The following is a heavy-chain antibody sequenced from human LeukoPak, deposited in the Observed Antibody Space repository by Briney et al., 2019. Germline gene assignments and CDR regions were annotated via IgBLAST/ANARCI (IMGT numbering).Heavy chain of an antibody. D-gene: IGHD2-2*01. CDR1: GYTFTSYD. Sequence: ASVKVSCKASGYTFTSYDINWVRQATGQGLEWMGWMNPNSGNTGHAQKFQGRVTITADESTSTAYMELSSLRSEDTAVYYCARGYCSSTSCPLGYWGQGTLVTVSS. J-gene: IGHJ4*02. CDR2: MNPNSGNT. CDR3: ARGYCSSTSCPLGY. V-gene: IGHV1-8*01.